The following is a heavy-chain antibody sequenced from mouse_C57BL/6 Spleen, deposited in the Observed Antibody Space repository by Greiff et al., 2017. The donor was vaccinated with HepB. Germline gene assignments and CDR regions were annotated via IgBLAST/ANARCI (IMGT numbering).Heavy chain of an antibody. V-gene: IGHV3-6*01. CDR3: ASHGSNCYFDV. CDR2: ISYDGSN. J-gene: IGHJ1*01. D-gene: IGHD2-2*01. CDR1: GYSITSGYY. Sequence: EVKLVESGPGLVKPSQSLSLTCSVTGYSITSGYYWNWIRQFPGNKLEWVGYISYDGSNNYNPSLKNRITITRNTSKNQFFLKLNSGTTEDTATYCCASHGSNCYFDVWGPGTTVTVSS.